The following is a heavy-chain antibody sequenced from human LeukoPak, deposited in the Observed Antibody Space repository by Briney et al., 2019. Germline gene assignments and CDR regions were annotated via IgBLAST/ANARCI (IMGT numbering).Heavy chain of an antibody. CDR3: ARDLLRFGGHTALERAFDI. D-gene: IGHD3-10*01. CDR2: IYHSGST. CDR1: GGSISSSNW. V-gene: IGHV4-4*02. Sequence: PSETLSLTCAVSGGSISSSNWWSWVRQPPGKGLEWIGEIYHSGSTNYNPSLKSRVTISVDKSKNQFSLKLSSVTAADTAVYYCARDLLRFGGHTALERAFDIWGQGTMVTVSS. J-gene: IGHJ3*02.